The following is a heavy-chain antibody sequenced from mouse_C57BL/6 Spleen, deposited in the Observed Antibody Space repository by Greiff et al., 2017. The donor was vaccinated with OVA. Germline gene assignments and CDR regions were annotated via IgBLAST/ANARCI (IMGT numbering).Heavy chain of an antibody. Sequence: VQVVESGAELVKPGASVKISCKASGYAFSSYWMNWVKQRPGKGLEWIGQIYPGDGDTNYNGKFKGKATLTADKSSSTAYMQLSSLTSEDSAVYFCARLTGTLYYFDYWGQGTTLTVSS. CDR1: GYAFSSYW. D-gene: IGHD4-1*01. CDR3: ARLTGTLYYFDY. V-gene: IGHV1-80*01. J-gene: IGHJ2*01. CDR2: IYPGDGDT.